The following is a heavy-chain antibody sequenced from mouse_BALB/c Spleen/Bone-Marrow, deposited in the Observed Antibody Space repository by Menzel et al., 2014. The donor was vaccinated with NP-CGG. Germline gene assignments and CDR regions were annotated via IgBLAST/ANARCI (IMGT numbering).Heavy chain of an antibody. D-gene: IGHD2-1*01. CDR1: GFTFSDFY. J-gene: IGHJ2*01. Sequence: EVKLVESGGGLVQPGGSLRLSCATSGFTFSDFYMEWVRQPPGKRLEWIAASRNKVNDYTTEYSASVKGRFIVSRDTSQSILYLQMNALRAEDTAIYYCARALYGNFDYWGQGTTLTVSS. CDR2: SRNKVNDYTT. V-gene: IGHV7-1*02. CDR3: ARALYGNFDY.